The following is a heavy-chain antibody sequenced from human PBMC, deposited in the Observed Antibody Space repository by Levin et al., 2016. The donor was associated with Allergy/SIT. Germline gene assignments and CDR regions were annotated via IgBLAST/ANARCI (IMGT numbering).Heavy chain of an antibody. CDR3: ARRSMAAWSTGLYFDY. J-gene: IGHJ4*02. CDR2: IYPGDSDT. Sequence: VRQMPGKGLEWMGIIYPGDSDTRYSPSFQGQVTISADKSISTAYLQWSSLKASDTAMYYCARRSMAAWSTGLYFDYWGQGTLVTVSS. D-gene: IGHD6-6*01. V-gene: IGHV5-51*01.